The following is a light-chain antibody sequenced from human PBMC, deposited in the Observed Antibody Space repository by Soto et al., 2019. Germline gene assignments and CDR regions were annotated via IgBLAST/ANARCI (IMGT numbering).Light chain of an antibody. CDR2: NAS. J-gene: IGKJ1*01. Sequence: EIVLTQSPATLSLSPGERATLSGRASQSVSSYLAWYQQKPGQAPRLLIYNASNRATGIPARFSGSGSGTDFTLTISSLEPEDFAVYYYQQRSNWPWTFGQGTKVEIK. CDR3: QQRSNWPWT. CDR1: QSVSSY. V-gene: IGKV3-11*01.